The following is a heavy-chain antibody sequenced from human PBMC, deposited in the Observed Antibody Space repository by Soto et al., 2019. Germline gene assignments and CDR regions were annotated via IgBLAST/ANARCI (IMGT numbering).Heavy chain of an antibody. CDR1: GFIFSSYA. D-gene: IGHD6-19*01. V-gene: IGHV3-23*01. CDR2: ITGSSGRT. J-gene: IGHJ4*02. Sequence: GGSLRLSCAASGFIFSSYAMSWVRQAPGKGLEWVSAITGSSGRTYYADSVKGRFTISRDNSKNTLYLQMNSLRVEDTAIFYCAKDRGSSEAGTQFDYWGQGALVTVSS. CDR3: AKDRGSSEAGTQFDY.